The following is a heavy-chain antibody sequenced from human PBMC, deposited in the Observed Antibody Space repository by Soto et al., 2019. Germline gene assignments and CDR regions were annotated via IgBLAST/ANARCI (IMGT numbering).Heavy chain of an antibody. J-gene: IGHJ3*02. D-gene: IGHD4-17*01. V-gene: IGHV3-23*01. CDR1: GFTFSTYA. CDR2: ISATTGDT. CDR3: AHPRGYGVFDAYDI. Sequence: PGGSLRLSCAASGFTFSTYAMSWVRQAPGKGLEWVSAISATTGDTYYADSVRGRFTISRDNSMNALYLQMNSLRVEDTAVYYCAHPRGYGVFDAYDIWGQGTMVTVSS.